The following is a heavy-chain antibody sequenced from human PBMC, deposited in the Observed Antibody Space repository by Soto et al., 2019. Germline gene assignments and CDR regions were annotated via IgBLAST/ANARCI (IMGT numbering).Heavy chain of an antibody. CDR2: ISGSSSTI. V-gene: IGHV3-48*02. CDR3: ASPRYGGWPYYCDY. D-gene: IGHD6-19*01. Sequence: EVQLVESGGGLVQPGGSLRLSCVASGITFSSYSMNWVRQAPGKGLEWVSYISGSSSTIYYADSVKGRFTISRDNAKNSLCLQMNSLRDEDTAVYYCASPRYGGWPYYCDYWGQGTLVTVSS. CDR1: GITFSSYS. J-gene: IGHJ4*02.